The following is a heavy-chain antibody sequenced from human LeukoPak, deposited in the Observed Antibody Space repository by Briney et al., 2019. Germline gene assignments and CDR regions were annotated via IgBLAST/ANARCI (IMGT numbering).Heavy chain of an antibody. V-gene: IGHV3-33*01. CDR2: IWSDGNNK. D-gene: IGHD3-22*01. CDR1: GFTFSSYA. Sequence: GGSLRLSCAASGFTFSSYAMHWVRQAPGKGLEWVAIIWSDGNNKYYADSVEGRFTISRDTSKNTLFLQMNSLRAEDTAVYYCARARDYYDSSGGDAFDIWGQGTMVTVSS. CDR3: ARARDYYDSSGGDAFDI. J-gene: IGHJ3*02.